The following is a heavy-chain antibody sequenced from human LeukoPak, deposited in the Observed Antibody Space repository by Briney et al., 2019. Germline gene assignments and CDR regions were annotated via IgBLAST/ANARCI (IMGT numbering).Heavy chain of an antibody. CDR2: IDPSGVTT. Sequence: EASVKVSCKASGYTLTSYYIHWVRQAPGQGLEWMGIIDPSGVTTNYAQNFQGRVTMTRDTSTSTVYMELSSLRSEDTAVYYCATPNNIDAFDIWGQGTMVTVSS. J-gene: IGHJ3*02. CDR3: ATPNNIDAFDI. V-gene: IGHV1-46*01. D-gene: IGHD1-14*01. CDR1: GYTLTSYY.